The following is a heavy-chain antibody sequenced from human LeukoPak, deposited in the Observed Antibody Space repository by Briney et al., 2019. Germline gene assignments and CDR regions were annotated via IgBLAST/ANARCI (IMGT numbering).Heavy chain of an antibody. D-gene: IGHD3-22*01. CDR3: AKVYYDSSGYCLNY. CDR2: ISGSGGST. Sequence: SGGSLRLSCAASGFTFSNYAMSWVRQAPGKVLEWVSAISGSGGSTYYADSVKGRFTISRNNSKNTLYLQMNSLRAEDTAVYYCAKVYYDSSGYCLNYWGQGTLVTVSS. CDR1: GFTFSNYA. J-gene: IGHJ4*02. V-gene: IGHV3-23*01.